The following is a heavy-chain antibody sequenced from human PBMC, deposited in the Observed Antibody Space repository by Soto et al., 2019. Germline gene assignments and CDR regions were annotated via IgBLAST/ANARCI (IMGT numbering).Heavy chain of an antibody. CDR3: ASSSGSGYRAFDY. V-gene: IGHV1-69*02. Sequence: QVQLVQSGAEVKKPGSSVRVSCKASGDTFTFYSINWVRQAPGLGLEWMGRSNPILSMSNYAQRFQGRVKMTADQSTSTAYMELSSLRSEDTAMYCCASSSGSGYRAFDYWGQGALVTVSS. D-gene: IGHD3-10*01. CDR2: SNPILSMS. CDR1: GDTFTFYS. J-gene: IGHJ4*02.